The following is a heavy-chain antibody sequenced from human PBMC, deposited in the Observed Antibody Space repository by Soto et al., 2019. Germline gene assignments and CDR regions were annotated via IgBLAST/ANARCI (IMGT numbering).Heavy chain of an antibody. CDR2: ISSSSSYI. Sequence: GVSLRLSXAASGFTFSSYSMNWVRQAAGKGLEWVSSISSSSSYIYYADSVKGRFTISRDNANNSLYLQMISLRAEETVVSYFASMALRDYYLNCMEVWGQGTTVTVSS. V-gene: IGHV3-21*01. CDR3: ASMALRDYYLNCMEV. D-gene: IGHD3-3*01. J-gene: IGHJ6*02. CDR1: GFTFSSYS.